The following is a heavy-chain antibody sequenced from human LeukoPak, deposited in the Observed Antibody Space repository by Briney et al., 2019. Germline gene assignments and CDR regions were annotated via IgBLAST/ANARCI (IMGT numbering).Heavy chain of an antibody. Sequence: GGSLRLSCAASGFTFSSYWMSWVRQAPGKGREWVANIKQDGSEKYYVDSVKGRFTISRNKAKNSLYLQMNSLRAEDTAVYYCASEGNYSLSFDPWGQGTLVTVSS. CDR2: IKQDGSEK. D-gene: IGHD1-7*01. CDR1: GFTFSSYW. CDR3: ASEGNYSLSFDP. V-gene: IGHV3-7*01. J-gene: IGHJ5*02.